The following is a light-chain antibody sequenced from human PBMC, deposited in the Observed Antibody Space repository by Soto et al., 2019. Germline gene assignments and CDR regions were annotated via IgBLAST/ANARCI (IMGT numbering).Light chain of an antibody. J-gene: IGLJ3*02. CDR2: DVT. CDR1: GSDVGGYNY. CDR3: SSHTTTSPCV. Sequence: QSALTQPASVSGSPGQSITISCTGTGSDVGGYNYVSWYQHHPGKAPKVLIYDVTSRPSGVSNRFSGSKSGNTASLTISGLQAEDEADYYCSSHTTTSPCVFGGGTKVTVL. V-gene: IGLV2-14*03.